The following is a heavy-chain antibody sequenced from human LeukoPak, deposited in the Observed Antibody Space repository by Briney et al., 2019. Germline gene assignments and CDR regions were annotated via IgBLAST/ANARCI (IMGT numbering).Heavy chain of an antibody. J-gene: IGHJ4*02. D-gene: IGHD3-22*01. CDR2: ISTSSSAI. CDR1: GFTFSSYW. CDR3: ARSRSGFYFDY. Sequence: GGSLRLSCAASGFTFSSYWMSWVRQAPGKGLEWVSYISTSSSAIYYADSVKGRFTISRDNAKNSLYLQMNSLRAEDTAVYYCARSRSGFYFDYWGQGTLVSVSS. V-gene: IGHV3-48*01.